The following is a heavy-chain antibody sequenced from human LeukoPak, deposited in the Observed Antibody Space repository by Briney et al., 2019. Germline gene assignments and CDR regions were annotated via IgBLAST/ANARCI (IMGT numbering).Heavy chain of an antibody. Sequence: PGGSLRLSCAASGFTFSDHYMSWIRQAPGKGLEWVSFSSSTGTYTNYADSVKGRFTISRDNAQNLLYLQMNSLRGDDTGVYYCARRGSSGHYLLWGQGTTVTVSS. CDR2: SSSTGTYT. J-gene: IGHJ6*02. CDR1: GFTFSDHY. CDR3: ARRGSSGHYLL. D-gene: IGHD3-22*01. V-gene: IGHV3-11*03.